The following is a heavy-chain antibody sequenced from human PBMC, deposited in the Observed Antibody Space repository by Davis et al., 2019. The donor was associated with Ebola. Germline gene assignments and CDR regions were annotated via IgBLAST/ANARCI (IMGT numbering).Heavy chain of an antibody. CDR1: GFVFSSYV. V-gene: IGHV3-23*01. D-gene: IGHD7-27*01. CDR2: LGLLADT. J-gene: IGHJ6*04. CDR3: TKRLGRDHDGMDV. Sequence: GESLKISCAASGFVFSSYVMSWVRRAPGKGLEWVSTLGLLADTYYADSVKGRFTISRDNAKNSLYLQMNSLRAEDTALYYCTKRLGRDHDGMDVWGKGTTVTVSS.